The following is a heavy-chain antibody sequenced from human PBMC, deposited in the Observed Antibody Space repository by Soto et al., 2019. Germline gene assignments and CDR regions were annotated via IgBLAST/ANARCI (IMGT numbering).Heavy chain of an antibody. D-gene: IGHD3-3*01. J-gene: IGHJ6*02. CDR3: ARDRTTIFGSVRGRRVWRYGLDV. CDR1: GYTFTSYD. CDR2: MNPNSGNT. V-gene: IGHV1-8*01. Sequence: QVQLVQSGAEVKKPGASVKVSCKASGYTFTSYDINWVRQATGQGLEWMGWMNPNSGNTGYAQKFQGRVTMTRNTSISTAYIVLSSLRSEDTAVYYCARDRTTIFGSVRGRRVWRYGLDVWGQGTTVTVSS.